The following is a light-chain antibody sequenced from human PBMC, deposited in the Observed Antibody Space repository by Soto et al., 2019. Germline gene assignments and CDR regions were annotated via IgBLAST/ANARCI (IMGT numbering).Light chain of an antibody. V-gene: IGLV1-40*01. CDR1: SSNIGAGYD. CDR3: QSYDSSLSGSYV. J-gene: IGLJ1*01. CDR2: GNS. Sequence: QSVLTQPPSVSGALGQRVTISCTGSSSNIGAGYDVHWYQQLPGTAPKLLIYGNSNRPSGVPDRFSGSKSGTSASLAITGLQAEDEADYYFQSYDSSLSGSYVFGTGTKVTVL.